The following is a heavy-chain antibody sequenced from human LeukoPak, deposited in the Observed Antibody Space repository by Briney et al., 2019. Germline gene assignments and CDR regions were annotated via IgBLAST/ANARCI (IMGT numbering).Heavy chain of an antibody. Sequence: GGSLRISCAASGFTFSSYGMHWVRQAPGKGLEWVAVISYNGNNKEYADSVKGRFTISRDNSKNTLYLQMNSLRAKDTAVYYCAKDRSSSWSFDYWGLGTLVTASS. V-gene: IGHV3-30*18. CDR1: GFTFSSYG. CDR2: ISYNGNNK. CDR3: AKDRSSSWSFDY. D-gene: IGHD6-13*01. J-gene: IGHJ4*02.